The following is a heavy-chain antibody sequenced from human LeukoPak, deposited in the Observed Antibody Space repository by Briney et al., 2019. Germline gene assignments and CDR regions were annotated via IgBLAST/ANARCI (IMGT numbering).Heavy chain of an antibody. Sequence: HPGGSLRLSCAASGFTFDDYAIHWVRQAPGKGLEWVSGISWNSGNIGYADSVKGRFTISRDNAKNSLYLQMNSLRPEDTALYYCAKDSDYYDSSGLVWGQGTMVIVSS. D-gene: IGHD3-22*01. V-gene: IGHV3-9*01. CDR3: AKDSDYYDSSGLV. CDR2: ISWNSGNI. J-gene: IGHJ3*01. CDR1: GFTFDDYA.